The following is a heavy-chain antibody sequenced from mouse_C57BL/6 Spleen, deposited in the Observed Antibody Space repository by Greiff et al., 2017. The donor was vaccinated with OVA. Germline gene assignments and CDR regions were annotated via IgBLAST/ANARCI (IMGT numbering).Heavy chain of an antibody. J-gene: IGHJ1*03. V-gene: IGHV14-2*01. D-gene: IGHD1-1*01. CDR3: ASHYGSSPSYWYFDV. CDR2: IDPEDGET. CDR1: GFNIKDYY. Sequence: VQLQQSGAELVKPGASVKLSCTASGFNIKDYYMHWVKQRTEQGLEWIGRIDPEDGETKYAPKFQGKATITADTSSNTAYLQLSSLTSEDTAVYYCASHYGSSPSYWYFDVWATGTTVTVSS.